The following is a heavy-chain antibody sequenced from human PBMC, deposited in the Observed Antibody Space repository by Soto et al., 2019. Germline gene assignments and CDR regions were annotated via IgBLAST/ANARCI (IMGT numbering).Heavy chain of an antibody. J-gene: IGHJ5*02. D-gene: IGHD3-22*01. CDR1: GYTFTSYG. V-gene: IGHV1-18*01. CDR3: ARDPNDYDSIRYDALSNCVDR. Sequence: AAVKLSCKASGYTFTSYGISWVRQAPGQGLEWMGWISAYNGNTNYAQKLQGRVTMTTDTSTSTAYMELRSLRSDDTAVYYCARDPNDYDSIRYDALSNCVDRWG. CDR2: ISAYNGNT.